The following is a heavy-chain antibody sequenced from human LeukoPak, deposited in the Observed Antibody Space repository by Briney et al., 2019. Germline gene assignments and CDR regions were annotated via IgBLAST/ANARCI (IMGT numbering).Heavy chain of an antibody. CDR3: AGTLRDDLLSGYDF. CDR2: ISSGGFSS. J-gene: IGHJ4*02. V-gene: IGHV3-23*01. Sequence: GGSLRLSCAASGFTFNTFGMHWVRQAPGKGLEWVSCISSGGFSSYYADSVRGRFTISRDNSKNTLSLHMNSLTVEDTAIYYCAGTLRDDLLSGYDFRGQGVLVTVSS. D-gene: IGHD3-3*01. CDR1: GFTFNTFG.